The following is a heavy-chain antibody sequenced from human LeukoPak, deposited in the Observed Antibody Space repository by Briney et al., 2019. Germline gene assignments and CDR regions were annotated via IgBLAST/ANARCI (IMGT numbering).Heavy chain of an antibody. CDR3: TSSFGSGWIDY. CDR2: IRRKANSYAT. J-gene: IGHJ4*02. D-gene: IGHD6-19*01. V-gene: IGHV3-73*01. CDR1: GFTFSGSA. Sequence: GGSLRLSCAASGFTFSGSAMHWVRQASGKGLEWVGRIRRKANSYATAYAASVKGRFTISRHDSNNTAYLQMNSLKTEDTAVYYCTSSFGSGWIDYWGQGTLVTVSS.